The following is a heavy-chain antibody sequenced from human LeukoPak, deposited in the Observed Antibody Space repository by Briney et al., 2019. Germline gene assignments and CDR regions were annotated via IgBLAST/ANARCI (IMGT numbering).Heavy chain of an antibody. V-gene: IGHV3-48*03. CDR2: IGSSGSTI. J-gene: IGHJ5*02. D-gene: IGHD6-19*01. CDR3: VREGGSDWYSGWFDP. Sequence: GGSLRLSCEASGFTFSTYEMNWVRQTPGKGLEWVSCIGSSGSTIYYADSVKGRFTISRDNGKNSLYLHMNSLRAEDTAVYYCVREGGSDWYSGWFDPWGQGTLVTVSS. CDR1: GFTFSTYE.